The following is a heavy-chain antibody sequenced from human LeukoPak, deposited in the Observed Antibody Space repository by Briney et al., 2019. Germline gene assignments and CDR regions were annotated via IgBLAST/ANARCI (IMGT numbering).Heavy chain of an antibody. Sequence: GGSLRLSCAASGFTFSDYFMSWIRQAPGKGLEGVSYISTSGSTIYYADSVKGRFTISRDNAKNTLYLQMNSLRAEDTAVYYCARGPVVVTAILYYFDYWGQGTLVTVSS. CDR3: ARGPVVVTAILYYFDY. CDR2: ISTSGSTI. J-gene: IGHJ4*02. CDR1: GFTFSDYF. V-gene: IGHV3-11*04. D-gene: IGHD2-21*02.